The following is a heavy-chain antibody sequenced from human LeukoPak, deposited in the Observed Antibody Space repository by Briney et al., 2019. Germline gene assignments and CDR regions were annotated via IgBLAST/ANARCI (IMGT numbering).Heavy chain of an antibody. D-gene: IGHD5-18*01. CDR3: ARGPRGYSYAWGY. CDR1: GFTFSDYW. V-gene: IGHV3-7*05. CDR2: IKQDGSEK. J-gene: IGHJ4*02. Sequence: PGGSLRLSCAASGFTFSDYWMSWVRQAPGKELEWVANIKQDGSEKYYVDSVKGRFTISRDNAKNSLYLQMNSLRAEDTAVYYCARGPRGYSYAWGYWGQGTLVTVSS.